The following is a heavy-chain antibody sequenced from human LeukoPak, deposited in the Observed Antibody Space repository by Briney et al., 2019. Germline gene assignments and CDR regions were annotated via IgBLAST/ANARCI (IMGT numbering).Heavy chain of an antibody. CDR1: NYSISSGYY. V-gene: IGHV4-38-2*02. Sequence: PSETLSLTCTVSNYSISSGYYWGWVRQSPGKGLEWIGSVYYSGTTYDNPSLKSRVTITLDTSKNQFSLNLTSVTAADTALYYCARGRGYDPVVFYFDYWGQGNLVTVSS. CDR3: ARGRGYDPVVFYFDY. CDR2: VYYSGTT. J-gene: IGHJ4*02. D-gene: IGHD5-12*01.